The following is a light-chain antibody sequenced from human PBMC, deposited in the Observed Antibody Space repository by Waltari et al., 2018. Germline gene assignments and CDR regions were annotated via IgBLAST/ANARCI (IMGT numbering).Light chain of an antibody. CDR2: DVK. V-gene: IGLV2-11*01. J-gene: IGLJ2*01. Sequence: QSALTQPRSVSASPGQSVTIPCTGINDDVGGYTYVSWYLQHPGQAPKLLIYDVKKGHSGVPYRFAGSSSGRTASLTIAGLQTEDEAHYYCCSYAGSRKVVGGGTKLTVL. CDR3: CSYAGSRKV. CDR1: NDDVGGYTY.